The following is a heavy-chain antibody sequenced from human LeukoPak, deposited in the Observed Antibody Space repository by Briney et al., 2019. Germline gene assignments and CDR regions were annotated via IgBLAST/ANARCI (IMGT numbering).Heavy chain of an antibody. CDR2: ISSYNGNT. CDR1: GYTFTSYG. CDR3: ARDPGGIVGAPAGVDAFDI. D-gene: IGHD1-26*01. J-gene: IGHJ3*02. Sequence: AAVKVSCKASGYTFTSYGISWVRQAPGQGLEWMGWISSYNGNTNYPQKLQGRVTMTTDTSTSTAYMELGSLRSDDTAVYYCARDPGGIVGAPAGVDAFDIWGQGTMVTVS. V-gene: IGHV1-18*01.